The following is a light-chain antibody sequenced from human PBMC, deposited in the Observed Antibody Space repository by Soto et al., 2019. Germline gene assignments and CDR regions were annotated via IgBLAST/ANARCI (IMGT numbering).Light chain of an antibody. V-gene: IGKV3-20*01. Sequence: EIVLTQSPGTLSLSPGESATLSCRASQSFSTNYLAWYQHKAGQAPRLLIYGASTRATGIPDRFSGSGSGTDYTLTISRLEPEDFAVYYCQQYASSMVYTFGQGLKLEVK. CDR1: QSFSTNY. J-gene: IGKJ2*01. CDR3: QQYASSMVYT. CDR2: GAS.